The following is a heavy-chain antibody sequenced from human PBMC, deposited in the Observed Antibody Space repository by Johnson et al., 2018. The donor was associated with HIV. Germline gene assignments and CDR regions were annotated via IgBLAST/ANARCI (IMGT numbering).Heavy chain of an antibody. D-gene: IGHD2-21*01. V-gene: IGHV3-53*02. CDR1: GLSVSINY. CDR2: IHSGGST. Sequence: VRLVETGGGLIQPGGSLRLSCAVSGLSVSINYITWVRQAPGKGLEWVSVIHSGGSTYYADYVEGRFTISRDNSKNTVLLQMNSLRVEDTAVYYCARGGHCGGDCAGAKQALDIWGQGTRVTVSS. CDR3: ARGGHCGGDCAGAKQALDI. J-gene: IGHJ3*02.